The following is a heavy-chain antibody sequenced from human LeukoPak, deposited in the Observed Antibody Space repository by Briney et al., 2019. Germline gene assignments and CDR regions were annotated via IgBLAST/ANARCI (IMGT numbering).Heavy chain of an antibody. D-gene: IGHD3/OR15-3a*01. Sequence: QAGGSLRLSCAASGFTFTNYWMAWVRQAPGKGLEWVAKIDRKGRADYYVRSVEGRFSVSRHNTQNLLYLQMNGLRAEDTALYFCAREDWATFDNWGQGTIVTVSS. CDR2: IDRKGRAD. V-gene: IGHV3-7*01. CDR1: GFTFTNYW. CDR3: AREDWATFDN. J-gene: IGHJ1*01.